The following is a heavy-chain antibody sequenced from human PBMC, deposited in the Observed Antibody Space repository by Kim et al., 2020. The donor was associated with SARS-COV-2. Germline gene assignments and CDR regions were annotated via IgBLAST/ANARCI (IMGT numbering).Heavy chain of an antibody. D-gene: IGHD2-15*01. Sequence: ASVKVSCKASGYPFTAYYVHWVRQAPGQGLEWMGWINPNTGATDSAQYFQSSVTMTRDKAINTVYMHLSSLRSDDTAVYYCARGGIGYCDYTGCYHAFDI. CDR3: ARGGIGYCDYTGCYHAFDI. J-gene: IGHJ3*02. V-gene: IGHV1-2*02. CDR1: GYPFTAYY. CDR2: INPNTGAT.